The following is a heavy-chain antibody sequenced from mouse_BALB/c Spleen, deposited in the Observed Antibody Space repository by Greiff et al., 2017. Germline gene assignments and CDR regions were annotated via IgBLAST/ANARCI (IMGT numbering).Heavy chain of an antibody. J-gene: IGHJ3*01. CDR3: NAQGRGFAY. V-gene: IGHV14-4*02. CDR1: GFNFTDYY. Sequence: EVQLVEPGAELVRSGASVKLSCTASGFNFTDYYMHWVKQRPEQGLEWIGWIDPENGDTEYAPKFQGKATMTADTSSNTAYLQLSSLTSEDTAVFYCNAQGRGFAYWGQGTLVTVSA. CDR2: IDPENGDT. D-gene: IGHD3-3*01.